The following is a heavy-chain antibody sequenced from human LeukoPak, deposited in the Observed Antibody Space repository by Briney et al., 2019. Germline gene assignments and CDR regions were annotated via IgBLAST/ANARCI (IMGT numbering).Heavy chain of an antibody. CDR3: ARDGNYYDSSGYYWYNWFDP. J-gene: IGHJ5*02. CDR2: IYSSGTA. CDR1: GGSISGYY. V-gene: IGHV4-4*07. D-gene: IGHD3-22*01. Sequence: SETLSLTCTVSGGSISGYYWSWIRQPAGKGLECIGRIYSSGTANYNPSLKSRVTMSVDTPKNQVSLKLTSVTAADTAVYYCARDGNYYDSSGYYWYNWFDPWGQGTLVTVSS.